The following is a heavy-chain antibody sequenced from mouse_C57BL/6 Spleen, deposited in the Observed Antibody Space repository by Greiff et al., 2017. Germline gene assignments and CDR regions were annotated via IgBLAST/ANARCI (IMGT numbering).Heavy chain of an antibody. V-gene: IGHV5-4*01. J-gene: IGHJ4*01. CDR1: GFTFSSYA. D-gene: IGHD2-5*01. CDR2: ISDGGSYT. CDR3: ARAAYYSNYYAMDY. Sequence: EVQVVESGGGLVKPGGSLKLSCAASGFTFSSYAMSWVRQTPGKRLEWVATISDGGSYTYYPDNVKGRFTISRDNAKNNLYLQMSHLKSEDTAMYYCARAAYYSNYYAMDYWGQGTSVTVAS.